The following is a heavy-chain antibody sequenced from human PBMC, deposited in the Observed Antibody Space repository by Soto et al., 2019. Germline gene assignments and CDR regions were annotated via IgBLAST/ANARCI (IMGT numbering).Heavy chain of an antibody. J-gene: IGHJ6*02. D-gene: IGHD6-13*01. CDR1: GFTFSSYG. V-gene: IGHV3-30*12. CDR3: ARDPMAAHTDGMDV. Sequence: PGGSLRLSFAASGFTFSSYGMHWVRQAPGKGLEWVAVISYDGSNKYYADSVKSRFTISRDNAKNSLYLQMNSLRAEDTAVYYCARDPMAAHTDGMDVWGQGTTVTVSS. CDR2: ISYDGSNK.